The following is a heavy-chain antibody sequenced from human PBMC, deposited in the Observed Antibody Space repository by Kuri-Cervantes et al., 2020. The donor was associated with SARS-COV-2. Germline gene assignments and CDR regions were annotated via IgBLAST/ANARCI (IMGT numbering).Heavy chain of an antibody. CDR1: GGSISSSSYY. Sequence: SETLSLTCTVSGGSISSSSYYWGWIRQPPGKGLEWIGSIYYSGSTYYNPSLKSRVTISVDTSKNQFSLKLSSVTAADTAVYYCARQVASGSYHLADFDYWGQGTLVTVSS. V-gene: IGHV4-39*07. CDR2: IYYSGST. D-gene: IGHD1-26*01. J-gene: IGHJ4*02. CDR3: ARQVASGSYHLADFDY.